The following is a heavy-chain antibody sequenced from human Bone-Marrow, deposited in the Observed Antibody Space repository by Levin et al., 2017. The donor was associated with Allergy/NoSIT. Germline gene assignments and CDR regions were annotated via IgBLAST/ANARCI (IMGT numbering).Heavy chain of an antibody. CDR2: IYYRGTT. J-gene: IGHJ3*02. Sequence: PGGSLRLSCTVSGGSVSGYYWSWLRQPPGKGLEWIGYIYYRGTTQYHPSLRSRVIISVDTFNNLFSLSLTSVTAADTAVYYCARDWKGGFRGLEALNAFDIWGQGTMVTVSS. CDR1: GGSVSGYY. V-gene: IGHV4-59*02. D-gene: IGHD3-10*01. CDR3: ARDWKGGFRGLEALNAFDI.